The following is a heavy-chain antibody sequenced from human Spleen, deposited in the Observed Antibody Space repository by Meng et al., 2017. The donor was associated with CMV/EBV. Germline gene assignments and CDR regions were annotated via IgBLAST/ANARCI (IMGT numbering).Heavy chain of an antibody. J-gene: IGHJ4*02. CDR3: ARDSMKGGGFDY. CDR1: EVSFREHY. CDR2: TRIKVNTNTI. V-gene: IGHV3-72*01. D-gene: IGHD3-10*01. Sequence: AEVSFREHYMDRFRQAPGKGREGVGRTRIKVNTNTIENAESVKGRLTITRDDSNNSLYLQMNSRKTEDTAVYYCARDSMKGGGFDYWGQGTLVTVSS.